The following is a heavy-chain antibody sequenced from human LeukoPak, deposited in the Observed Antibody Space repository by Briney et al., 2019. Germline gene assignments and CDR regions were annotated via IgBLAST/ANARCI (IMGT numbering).Heavy chain of an antibody. CDR2: ISSSGSTI. Sequence: GGSLRLSCAASGFTFRSYEMNWVRQAPGKGLEWVSYISSSGSTIYYADSVKGRFTISRDNAKNSLYLQMNSLRAEDKAVYYCARDRTSMVRGVIIRSPYYYYGMDVWGQGTTVTVSS. V-gene: IGHV3-48*03. CDR1: GFTFRSYE. D-gene: IGHD3-10*01. CDR3: ARDRTSMVRGVIIRSPYYYYGMDV. J-gene: IGHJ6*02.